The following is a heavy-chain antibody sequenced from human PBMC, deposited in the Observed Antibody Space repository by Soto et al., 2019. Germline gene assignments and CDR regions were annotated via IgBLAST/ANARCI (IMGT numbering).Heavy chain of an antibody. D-gene: IGHD6-19*01. CDR2: INSDGSST. J-gene: IGHJ4*02. CDR3: VRGEGGWETY. CDR1: GFTFSSYW. V-gene: IGHV3-74*01. Sequence: EVQLMESGGGLVQPGGSPRLSCAASGFTFSSYWMHWVRQAPGKGLVWVSRINSDGSSTTYADSVKGRFTISRDNAKNTLYLQMNSLRAEDTAVYYCVRGEGGWETYWGQGTLVTVSS.